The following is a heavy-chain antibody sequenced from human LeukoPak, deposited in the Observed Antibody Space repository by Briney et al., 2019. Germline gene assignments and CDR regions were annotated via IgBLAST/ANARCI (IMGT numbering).Heavy chain of an antibody. J-gene: IGHJ5*02. CDR1: GYTFTSYG. CDR3: ARGYDSSGYPYNWFDL. V-gene: IGHV1-18*01. D-gene: IGHD3-22*01. CDR2: ISAYNGNT. Sequence: ASVKVSCKASGYTFTSYGIGWVRQAPGQGLEWMGWISAYNGNTNYAQKLQGRVTMTTDTSTSTAYMELRSLRSDDTAVYYCARGYDSSGYPYNWFDLWGQGTLVTVSS.